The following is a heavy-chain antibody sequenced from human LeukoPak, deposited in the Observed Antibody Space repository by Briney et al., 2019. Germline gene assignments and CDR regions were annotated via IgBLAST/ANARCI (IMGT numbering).Heavy chain of an antibody. CDR1: GGTLSSYA. V-gene: IGHV1-69*01. Sequence: SVRVSCKASGGTLSSYAISAVRQPPGQRLEWMGGNIPIFGPANYAQNFQGRVTLTADESTSTAYMELSSLRSEDTAVYYCARAFHVWRQGPTVRVP. CDR3: ARAFHV. CDR2: NIPIFGPA. J-gene: IGHJ6*01.